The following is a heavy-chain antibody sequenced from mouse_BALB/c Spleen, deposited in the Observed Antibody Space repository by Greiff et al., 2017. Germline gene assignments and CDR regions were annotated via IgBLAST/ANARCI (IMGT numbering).Heavy chain of an antibody. J-gene: IGHJ3*01. D-gene: IGHD1-1*01. CDR2: IYPGNSDT. CDR1: GYTFTSYW. CDR3: TRGGITTVVATGPFAY. Sequence: EVHLVESGTVLARPGASVKMSCKASGYTFTSYWMHWVKQRPGQGLEWIGAIYPGNSDTSYNQKFKGKAKLTAVTSTSTAYMELSSLTNEDSAVYYCTRGGITTVVATGPFAYWGQGTLVTVSA. V-gene: IGHV1-5*01.